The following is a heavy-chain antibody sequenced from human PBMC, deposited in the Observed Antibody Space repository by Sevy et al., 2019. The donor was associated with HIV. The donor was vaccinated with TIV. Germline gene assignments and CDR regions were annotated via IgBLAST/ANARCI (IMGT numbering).Heavy chain of an antibody. Sequence: GESLKISCAASGFTFNVYEMNWVRQAPGKGLEWVSYISSGFSKSYADSVKGRFTISRDNTKNSLYLQMNSLRAEDTAVYYCTNYVHYWGQGTLVTVSS. CDR1: GFTFNVYE. CDR3: TNYVHY. CDR2: ISSGFSK. V-gene: IGHV3-48*03. J-gene: IGHJ4*02.